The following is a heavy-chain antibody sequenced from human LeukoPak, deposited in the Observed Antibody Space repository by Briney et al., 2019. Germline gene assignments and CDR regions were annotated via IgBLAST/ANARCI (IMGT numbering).Heavy chain of an antibody. CDR2: ITRPGTTI. J-gene: IGHJ4*02. D-gene: IGHD2-21*01. V-gene: IGHV3-48*01. Sequence: GGSLTLSCSTSGFTFSAYSMGWVRQAPGKGREWVLHITRPGTTIYYAESVRGRFSISRDNAKNSLYLQMNSLRAEDTALYYCFQGSYLDYWGQGTRVTVSS. CDR1: GFTFSAYS. CDR3: FQGSYLDY.